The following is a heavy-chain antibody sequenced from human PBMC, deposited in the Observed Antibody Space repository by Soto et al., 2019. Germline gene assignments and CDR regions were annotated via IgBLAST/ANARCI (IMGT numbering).Heavy chain of an antibody. V-gene: IGHV4-59*01. CDR1: GGSISSYY. CDR2: IYYSGST. J-gene: IGHJ5*02. Sequence: LSLTCTVSGGSISSYYWSWIRQPPGKGLEWIGYIYYSGSTNYNPSLKSRVTISVDTSKNQFSLKLSSVTAADTAVYYCARDINGEDWFDPWGQGTLVTVSS. CDR3: ARDINGEDWFDP. D-gene: IGHD2-8*01.